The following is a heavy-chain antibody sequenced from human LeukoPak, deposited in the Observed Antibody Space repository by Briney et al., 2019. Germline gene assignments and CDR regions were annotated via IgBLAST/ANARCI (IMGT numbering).Heavy chain of an antibody. CDR3: AKGGKYSGSGSPDY. CDR1: GFTFSNYW. V-gene: IGHV3-74*01. D-gene: IGHD6-6*01. Sequence: GGSLRLSCAASGFTFSNYWMHWVRQAPGKGLVWVSRINSDGSSTTYADTVKGRFTISRDNSYNTLYLQMNSLRAEDTAVYYCAKGGKYSGSGSPDYWGQGTLVTVSS. CDR2: INSDGSST. J-gene: IGHJ4*02.